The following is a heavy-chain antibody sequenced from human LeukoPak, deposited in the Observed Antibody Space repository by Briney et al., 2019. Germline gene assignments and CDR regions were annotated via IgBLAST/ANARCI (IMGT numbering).Heavy chain of an antibody. V-gene: IGHV3-33*01. CDR3: ARASGSYDY. CDR2: IWNDGSNK. J-gene: IGHJ4*02. Sequence: GGSLRLSCAAAGFTFSIYGMHWVRQSPGKGLGWVAVIWNDGSNKYYADCGKGRFTISRDNSKNTLFLQMNSLRAEDTAVYYCARASGSYDYWGQGTLVTVSS. CDR1: GFTFSIYG. D-gene: IGHD1-26*01.